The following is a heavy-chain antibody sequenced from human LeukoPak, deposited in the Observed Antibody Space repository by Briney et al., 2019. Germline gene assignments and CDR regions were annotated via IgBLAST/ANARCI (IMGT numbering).Heavy chain of an antibody. V-gene: IGHV1-46*01. Sequence: ASVKVSCKASGYTFTSYYMHWVRQAPGQGLEWMGIINPSGGSTSYAQKFQGRVTMTRDTSTSTAYMELRSLRSDDTAVYYCARALGQADYWGQGTLVTVSS. J-gene: IGHJ4*02. CDR3: ARALGQADY. CDR1: GYTFTSYY. CDR2: INPSGGST.